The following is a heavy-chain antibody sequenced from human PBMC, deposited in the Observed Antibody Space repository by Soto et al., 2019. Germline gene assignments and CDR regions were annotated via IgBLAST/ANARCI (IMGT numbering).Heavy chain of an antibody. CDR1: GFTFNSYG. CDR2: ISASGGSR. D-gene: IGHD3-22*01. CDR3: ARRYYYDGSGPYGMDV. V-gene: IGHV3-23*01. Sequence: GGSLRLSCAVSGFTFNSYGMSWVRQAPGKGLEWVSAISASGGSRYYADSVKGRFTISRDNSKNTLFLQMNSLSAEDTAVYYCARRYYYDGSGPYGMDVWGQGTTVTVSS. J-gene: IGHJ6*02.